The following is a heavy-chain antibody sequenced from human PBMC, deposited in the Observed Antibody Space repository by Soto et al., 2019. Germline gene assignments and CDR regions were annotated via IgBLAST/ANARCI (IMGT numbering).Heavy chain of an antibody. CDR1: GFTFSSYA. CDR3: AKVYLHQGLNFDWLLWFDY. D-gene: IGHD3-9*01. CDR2: ISGSGGST. V-gene: IGHV3-23*01. J-gene: IGHJ4*02. Sequence: EVQLLESGGGLVQPEGSLRLSCAASGFTFSSYAMSWVRQAPGKGLEWVSAISGSGGSTYYADSVKGRFTISRDNSKNTLYLQMNSLRAEDTAVYYCAKVYLHQGLNFDWLLWFDYWGQGTLVTVSS.